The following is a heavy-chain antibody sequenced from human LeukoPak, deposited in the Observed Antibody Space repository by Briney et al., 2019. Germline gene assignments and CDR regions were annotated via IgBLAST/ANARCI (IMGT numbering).Heavy chain of an antibody. CDR3: ARRAASSTYYYYYYMDV. V-gene: IGHV4-38-2*01. Sequence: PSETLSLTCAVSGYSISSGYYWGWIRQPPGKGLEWIGSIYHSGSTYYNPSLKSRVTISVDTSKNQFSLKPSSVTAADTAVYYCARRAASSTYYYYYYMDVWGKGTTVTVSS. J-gene: IGHJ6*03. CDR2: IYHSGST. D-gene: IGHD1-1*01. CDR1: GYSISSGYY.